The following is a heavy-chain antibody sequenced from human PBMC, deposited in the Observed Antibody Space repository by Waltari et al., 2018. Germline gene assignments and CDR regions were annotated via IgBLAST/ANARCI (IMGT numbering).Heavy chain of an antibody. J-gene: IGHJ6*03. V-gene: IGHV3-30*03. CDR1: GFNFSSYG. CDR3: ARDWASMDV. CDR2: ISYDGDNK. Sequence: QVQLVESGGGVVQPGRSLRLSCAASGFNFSSYGMHWVRQVPGKELEWVAVISYDGDNKYYADSVKGRFTISKEKSKNTLYLEMNSLRAEDTAVYYCARDWASMDVWGKGTTVTISS. D-gene: IGHD3-16*01.